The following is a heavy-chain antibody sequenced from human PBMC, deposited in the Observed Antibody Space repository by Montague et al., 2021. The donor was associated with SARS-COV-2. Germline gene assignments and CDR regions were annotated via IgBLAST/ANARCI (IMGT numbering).Heavy chain of an antibody. J-gene: IGHJ4*02. Sequence: SETLSLTCTVSSGSISNYYWSWIRQPPGKGLEWIGYVYSSGSTNYNPSLGGRVTMSVDTSENQFSLKLISVTAADTAVYYCARVRYSDDWTFDYWGQGTLVTVSS. V-gene: IGHV4-59*13. CDR1: SGSISNYY. CDR2: VYSSGST. CDR3: ARVRYSDDWTFDY. D-gene: IGHD3-9*01.